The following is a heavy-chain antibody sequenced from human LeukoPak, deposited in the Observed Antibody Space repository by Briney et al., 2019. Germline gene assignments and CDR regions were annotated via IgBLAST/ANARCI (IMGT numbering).Heavy chain of an antibody. CDR1: GFTFSSHG. CDR2: TSYDGSTK. CDR3: AKDATLFGDQYFDY. D-gene: IGHD3-10*01. V-gene: IGHV3-30*18. Sequence: QPGGSLRLSCAASGFTFSSHGMHWFRQAPGKGLEWVAVTSYDGSTKYYADSAKGRFNISRDNSKNTLYLQMNSLRVDDTAVYYCAKDATLFGDQYFDYWGQGTLVIVSS. J-gene: IGHJ4*02.